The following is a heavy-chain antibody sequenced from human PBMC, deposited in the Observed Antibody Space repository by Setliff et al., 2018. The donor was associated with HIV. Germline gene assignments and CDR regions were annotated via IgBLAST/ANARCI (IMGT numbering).Heavy chain of an antibody. J-gene: IGHJ4*02. D-gene: IGHD2-15*01. CDR2: IYPGDSDT. Sequence: GESLKISCKGSGYSFTTYWIGWVRQMPGKGLEWMGIIYPGDSDTRYSPSFQGQVTISADKSISTAYLQWSSLKASDTAMYYCATSPLGYCSGGSCYQYFDYWGPGTLVTVPQ. CDR3: ATSPLGYCSGGSCYQYFDY. V-gene: IGHV5-51*01. CDR1: GYSFTTYW.